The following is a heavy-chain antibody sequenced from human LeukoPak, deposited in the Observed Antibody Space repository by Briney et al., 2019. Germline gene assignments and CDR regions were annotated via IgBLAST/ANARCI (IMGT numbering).Heavy chain of an antibody. CDR3: AKTLGVGATSGDY. V-gene: IGHV4-30-4*08. CDR2: IYYSGST. Sequence: SQTLSLTCTVSGGSISSGDYYWSWIRQPPGKGLEWIGYIYYSGSTYYNPSLKGRVTISVDTSKNQFSLKLSSVTAADTAVYYCAKTLGVGATSGDYWGQGTLVTVSS. J-gene: IGHJ4*02. D-gene: IGHD1-26*01. CDR1: GGSISSGDYY.